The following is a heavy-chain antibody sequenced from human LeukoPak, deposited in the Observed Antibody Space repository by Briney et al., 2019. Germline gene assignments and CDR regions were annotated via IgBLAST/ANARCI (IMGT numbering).Heavy chain of an antibody. CDR3: ARGAYGSGSTALFDY. J-gene: IGHJ4*02. D-gene: IGHD3-10*01. Sequence: SETLSLTCTVSGGSISSYYWSWIRQPAGKGLEWIGRIYTSGSTNYNPSLKSRVTMSVDTSKNQFSLKLSSVTAADTAVYYCARGAYGSGSTALFDYWGQGTLVTVSS. CDR1: GGSISSYY. V-gene: IGHV4-4*07. CDR2: IYTSGST.